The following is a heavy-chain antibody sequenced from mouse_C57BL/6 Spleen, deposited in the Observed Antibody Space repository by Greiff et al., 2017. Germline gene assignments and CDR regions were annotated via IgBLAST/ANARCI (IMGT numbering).Heavy chain of an antibody. CDR1: GYTFTEYT. V-gene: IGHV1-62-2*01. Sequence: VKLKQSGAELVKPGASVKLSCTASGYTFTEYTIHWVQQRSGQGLEWIGWFYPGGGSIKYNETFKDKATLTADKSFSTVYMELSRLTSEDAAVYFCARHEEGYYVDYWGQGTTLTVSS. J-gene: IGHJ2*01. CDR3: ARHEEGYYVDY. CDR2: FYPGGGSI.